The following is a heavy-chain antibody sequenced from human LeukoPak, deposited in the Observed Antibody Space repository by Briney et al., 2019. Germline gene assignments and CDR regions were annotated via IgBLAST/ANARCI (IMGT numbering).Heavy chain of an antibody. CDR3: ATFFVGIVVVPAAIAFDY. J-gene: IGHJ4*02. CDR1: GFTFSRYA. D-gene: IGHD2-2*01. V-gene: IGHV3-23*01. Sequence: GSLRLSCAASGFTFSRYAMSWVRQAPGKGLEWVSAISGSGGSTYYADSVKGRFTISRDNSKNTLYLQMNSLRAEDTAVYYCATFFVGIVVVPAAIAFDYWGQGTLVTVSS. CDR2: ISGSGGST.